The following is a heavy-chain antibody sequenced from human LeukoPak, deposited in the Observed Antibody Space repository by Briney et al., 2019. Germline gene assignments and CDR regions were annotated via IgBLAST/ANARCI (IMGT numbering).Heavy chain of an antibody. CDR2: ISGHNGDT. D-gene: IGHD3-3*01. J-gene: IGHJ6*02. CDR3: ARDGDPLESLYYYGMDV. CDR1: GYNFIGYG. Sequence: ASVKVSCKASGYNFIGYGISWVRQAPGQGLEWMGWISGHNGDTDYAQNFQHRVTMTTDTSTSTASMELRSLTSDDTAVHYCARDGDPLESLYYYGMDVWGQGTTVIVSS. V-gene: IGHV1-18*01.